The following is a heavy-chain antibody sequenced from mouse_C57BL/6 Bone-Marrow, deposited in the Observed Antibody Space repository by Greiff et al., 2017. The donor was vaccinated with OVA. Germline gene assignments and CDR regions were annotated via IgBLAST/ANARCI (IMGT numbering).Heavy chain of an antibody. CDR3: ARWITTVVAKGYFDV. CDR1: GYAFTNYL. J-gene: IGHJ1*03. Sequence: VQLQQSGAELVRPGTSVKVSCKASGYAFTNYLIEWVKQRPGQGLEWIGVINPGSGGTNYNEKFKGKATLTADKSSSTAYMQLSSLTSEDSAVYFCARWITTVVAKGYFDVWGTGTTVTVSS. CDR2: INPGSGGT. D-gene: IGHD1-1*01. V-gene: IGHV1-54*01.